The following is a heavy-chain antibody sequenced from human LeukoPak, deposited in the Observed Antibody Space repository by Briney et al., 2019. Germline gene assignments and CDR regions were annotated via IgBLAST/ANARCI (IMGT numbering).Heavy chain of an antibody. CDR2: TYYRSKWSN. J-gene: IGHJ4*02. CDR3: AKSDCEHIGCKRLHY. V-gene: IGHV6-1*01. Sequence: SQTLSLTCVISGDSVSSNSVTWDWIRQSPSGVLEWLGRTYYRSKWSNDYAESVRSRITITPDTSKNQVSLQLNSVTPEDTAFFYCAKSDCEHIGCKRLHYWGQGTLVTVSS. CDR1: GDSVSSNSVT. D-gene: IGHD2-21*02.